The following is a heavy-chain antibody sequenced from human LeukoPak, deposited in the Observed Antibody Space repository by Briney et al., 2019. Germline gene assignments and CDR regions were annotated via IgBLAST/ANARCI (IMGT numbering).Heavy chain of an antibody. Sequence: PSETLSLTCAVSGGSFSGYYWSWIRQPPGKGLEWIGEINHSGSTNYNPSLKSRVTISVDTSKNQFSLKLSSVTAADTAVYYCARVAGGWYYFDYWGQGTLVTVSS. CDR1: GGSFSGYY. V-gene: IGHV4-34*01. J-gene: IGHJ4*02. CDR3: ARVAGGWYYFDY. CDR2: INHSGST. D-gene: IGHD6-19*01.